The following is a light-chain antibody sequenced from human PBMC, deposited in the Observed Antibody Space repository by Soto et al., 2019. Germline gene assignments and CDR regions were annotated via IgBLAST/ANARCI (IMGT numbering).Light chain of an antibody. J-gene: IGLJ1*01. CDR1: SSDIGSYNY. Sequence: QSALAQPASVSGSPGQSITISCTGTSSDIGSYNYISWYQQYPDKGPKLIIYGVTNRPSGVSNRFSGSKSGYTASLTISGLQAEDEADYYCCSYTTTTTYVVGTGTKLTAL. CDR3: CSYTTTTTYV. CDR2: GVT. V-gene: IGLV2-14*03.